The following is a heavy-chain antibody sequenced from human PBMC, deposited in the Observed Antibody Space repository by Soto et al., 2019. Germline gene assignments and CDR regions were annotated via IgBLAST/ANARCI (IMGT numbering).Heavy chain of an antibody. Sequence: ASVKVSCKVSGYTFTDFYMHWVQQAPGKGLEWMGLIGPLTGETVYADKFQGRVTMTADTPTETVYMELSSLTSDDTAVYYCGPSPIHIEEYRISPYRGWGQGTQVTVSS. CDR3: GPSPIHIEEYRISPYRG. CDR2: IGPLTGET. D-gene: IGHD6-6*01. J-gene: IGHJ4*02. V-gene: IGHV1-69-2*01. CDR1: GYTFTDFY.